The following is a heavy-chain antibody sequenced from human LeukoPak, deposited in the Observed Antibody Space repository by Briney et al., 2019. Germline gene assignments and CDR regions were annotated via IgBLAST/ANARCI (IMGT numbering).Heavy chain of an antibody. CDR1: GFTFSSYS. Sequence: GGSLRLSCAASGFTFSSYSMNWVRQAPGKGLEWVSAISGSGGSTYYADSVKGRFTISRDNSKNTVHLQMSSLRVEDTAVYYCARDGWYSRGDDLDYWGQGTLVTVSS. J-gene: IGHJ4*02. CDR3: ARDGWYSRGDDLDY. CDR2: ISGSGGST. D-gene: IGHD6-19*01. V-gene: IGHV3-23*01.